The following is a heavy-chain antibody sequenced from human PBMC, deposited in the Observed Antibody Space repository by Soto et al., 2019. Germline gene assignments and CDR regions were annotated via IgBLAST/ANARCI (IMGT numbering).Heavy chain of an antibody. V-gene: IGHV4-39*01. CDR3: ARHEAFLRWESYFVD. J-gene: IGHJ4*02. CDR2: ISYAGKT. CDR1: GGSITSSSYY. Sequence: QMQLQQSGPGLVKPSETLSLTCIVSGGSITSSSYYWGWLRQPPGKGLEWIGSISYAGKTYYNQSPKGRVTIPVDTAHYQLSLRLRSLTHEETAVYFCARHEAFLRWESYFVDWGPGTLVTVSS. D-gene: IGHD1-26*01.